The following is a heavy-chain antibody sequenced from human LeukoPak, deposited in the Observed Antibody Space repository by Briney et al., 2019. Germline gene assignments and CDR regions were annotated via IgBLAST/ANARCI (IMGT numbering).Heavy chain of an antibody. Sequence: GGSLRLSCAASGFTFSSYAMHWVRQAPGRGLEWVAVISYDGSNKYYADSVKGRFTISRDNAKNSLYLQMNSLRAEDTAVYYCARHRSPRGYRPFYYYYMDVWGKGTTVTVSS. D-gene: IGHD5-18*01. CDR3: ARHRSPRGYRPFYYYYMDV. J-gene: IGHJ6*03. CDR1: GFTFSSYA. V-gene: IGHV3-30*04. CDR2: ISYDGSNK.